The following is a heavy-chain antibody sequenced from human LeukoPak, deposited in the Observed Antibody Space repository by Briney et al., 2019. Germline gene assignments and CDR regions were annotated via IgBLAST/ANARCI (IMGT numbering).Heavy chain of an antibody. D-gene: IGHD1-26*01. CDR1: GFTFDDYA. V-gene: IGHV3-43D*03. CDR2: ISWDGGST. CDR3: ATLDSGSYFDVRR. J-gene: IGHJ4*02. Sequence: GGSLRLSCAASGFTFDDYAMHWVRQAPGKGLEWVSLISWDGGSTYYADSVKGRFTISRDNSKNTLYLQMNSLRAEDTAVYYCATLDSGSYFDVRRWGQGTLVTVSS.